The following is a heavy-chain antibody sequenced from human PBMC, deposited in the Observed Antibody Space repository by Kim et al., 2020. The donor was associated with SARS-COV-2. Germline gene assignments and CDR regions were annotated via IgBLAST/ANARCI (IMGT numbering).Heavy chain of an antibody. CDR3: ARDLIYYGSGRWDDTFDI. J-gene: IGHJ3*02. CDR1: GYTLSTYG. CDR2: ISGDNGDR. V-gene: IGHV1-18*04. D-gene: IGHD3-10*01. Sequence: ASVKVSCKASGYTLSTYGLSWVRQAPGQGLEWMGWISGDNGDRNFAQRLQGRVTMTIDTSTSTAYMELRSLRSDDTAVYYCARDLIYYGSGRWDDTFDIWGQGTRVPFSS.